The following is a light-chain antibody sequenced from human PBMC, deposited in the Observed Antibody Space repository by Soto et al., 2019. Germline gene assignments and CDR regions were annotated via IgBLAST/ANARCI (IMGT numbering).Light chain of an antibody. J-gene: IGKJ5*01. CDR3: QQYNNWPIT. Sequence: EIVMTQSPATLSVSPGERATLSCRTSQSVGTNLAWYQQKPGQAPRLIIYGASTRATGIPARFSGSGSGTECTLTISSLQSEDVAVYYCQQYNNWPITFGQGTRLEIK. CDR1: QSVGTN. V-gene: IGKV3-15*01. CDR2: GAS.